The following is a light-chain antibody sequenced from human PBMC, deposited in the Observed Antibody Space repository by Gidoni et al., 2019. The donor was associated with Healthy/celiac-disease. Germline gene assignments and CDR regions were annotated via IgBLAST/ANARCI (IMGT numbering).Light chain of an antibody. Sequence: DVVMTQSPLSLPVTLGQPASISCRSSQSLVYSDGNTYLNWFQQRPGQSPRRLIYKVSNRDSGVPDRFSGSGSGTDFTLKISRVEAADVGVYYFMQGTHWGFTFGPGTKVDIK. J-gene: IGKJ3*01. V-gene: IGKV2-30*01. CDR2: KVS. CDR1: QSLVYSDGNTY. CDR3: MQGTHWGFT.